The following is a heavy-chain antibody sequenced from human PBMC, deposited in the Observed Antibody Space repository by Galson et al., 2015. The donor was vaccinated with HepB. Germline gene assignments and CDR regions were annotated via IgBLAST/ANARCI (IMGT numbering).Heavy chain of an antibody. CDR1: GFTFSSYA. V-gene: IGHV3-23*01. CDR2: ISGSGGST. CDR3: AKGTYYDFWSGYFNWFDP. Sequence: SLRLSCAASGFTFSSYAMSWVRQAPGKGLEWVSAISGSGGSTYYADSVKGRFTISRDNSKNTLYLQMNSLRAEDTAVYYCAKGTYYDFWSGYFNWFDPWGQGTLVTVSS. D-gene: IGHD3-3*01. J-gene: IGHJ5*02.